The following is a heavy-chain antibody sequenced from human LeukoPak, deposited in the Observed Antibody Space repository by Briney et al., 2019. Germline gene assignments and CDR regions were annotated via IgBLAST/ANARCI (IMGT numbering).Heavy chain of an antibody. D-gene: IGHD4/OR15-4a*01. Sequence: AGGSLRLSCAASGITVSSNYMSWVRQAPGKGLEWVSVIYSGGSTYYADSVKGRFTISRGNSKNTLSLQMNSLRAEDTAVYYCAKALYGGNDYWGQGTLVTVSS. CDR3: AKALYGGNDY. CDR1: GITVSSNY. J-gene: IGHJ4*02. CDR2: IYSGGST. V-gene: IGHV3-53*01.